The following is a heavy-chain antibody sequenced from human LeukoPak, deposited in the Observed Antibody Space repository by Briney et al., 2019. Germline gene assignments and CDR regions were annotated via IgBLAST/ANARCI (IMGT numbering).Heavy chain of an antibody. CDR2: VYYSGGA. D-gene: IGHD3-3*01. V-gene: IGHV4-59*01. J-gene: IGHJ6*03. CDR1: GGSISTYY. Sequence: PSETLSLTCTVSGGSISTYYWSWIRQSPGKGLEWIGYVYYSGGANYNPSLKSRVTISVDTSKNQFSLKLSSVTAADTAVYYCARLGRSGNPNLQYNYYYYYMDVWGKGTTVTVSS. CDR3: ARLGRSGNPNLQYNYYYYYMDV.